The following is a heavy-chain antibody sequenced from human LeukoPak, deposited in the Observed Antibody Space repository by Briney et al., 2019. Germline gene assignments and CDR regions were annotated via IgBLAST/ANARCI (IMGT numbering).Heavy chain of an antibody. Sequence: SETLSLTCTVSGGSISSGSYYWGWVRQPPGKELEWIGSISYSGTTYYNLSLKSRVTLSVDTSKNQFSLKLSSVTAADTALYYCARHLRGGSIWFDYWGQGTLVTVSS. CDR2: ISYSGTT. CDR1: GGSISSGSYY. D-gene: IGHD6-13*01. J-gene: IGHJ4*02. CDR3: ARHLRGGSIWFDY. V-gene: IGHV4-39*01.